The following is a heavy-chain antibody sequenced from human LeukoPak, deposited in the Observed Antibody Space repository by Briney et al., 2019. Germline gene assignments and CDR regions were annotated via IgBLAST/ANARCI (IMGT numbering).Heavy chain of an antibody. CDR1: GGSISGYY. CDR3: ARIYSSAWYSIDY. J-gene: IGHJ4*02. V-gene: IGHV4-59*01. Sequence: SETLSLTCIVSGGSISGYYWSWIRQSPGKGLEWIGYISYSGSTDYNPSLKSRVTISVDTSKNQFSLKVNSVTAADTAVYYCARIYSSAWYSIDYWGQGTLVTVSS. D-gene: IGHD6-19*01. CDR2: ISYSGST.